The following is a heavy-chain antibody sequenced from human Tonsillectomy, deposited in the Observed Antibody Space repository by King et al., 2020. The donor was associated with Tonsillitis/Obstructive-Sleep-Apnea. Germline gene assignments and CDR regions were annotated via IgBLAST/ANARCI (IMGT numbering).Heavy chain of an antibody. CDR1: GFTLSSYS. CDR3: ARGGGRLHYFDY. Sequence: VQLVESGGGLVQPGGSLRLSCAASGFTLSSYSMNWVRQAPGKGLEWVSYISTGSSTIYYADSVKGRFTISRDNAKNSLYLQMNSLRDEDTAVYYGARGGGRLHYFDYWGQGTLVTVSS. CDR2: ISTGSSTI. D-gene: IGHD1-26*01. J-gene: IGHJ4*02. V-gene: IGHV3-48*02.